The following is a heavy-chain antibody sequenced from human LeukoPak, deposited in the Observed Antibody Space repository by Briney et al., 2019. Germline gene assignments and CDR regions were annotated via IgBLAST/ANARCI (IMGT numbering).Heavy chain of an antibody. D-gene: IGHD3-10*01. CDR1: GFTFSSYG. CDR2: ISYDGSNK. Sequence: PGGSLRLSCAASGFTFSSYGMHWVRQAPGKGLEWVAVISYDGSNKYYADSVKGRFTISRDNSKNTLYLQMNSLRAEDTAVYYCAKDNYGSGELPDYWGQGTLVTVSS. J-gene: IGHJ4*02. CDR3: AKDNYGSGELPDY. V-gene: IGHV3-30*18.